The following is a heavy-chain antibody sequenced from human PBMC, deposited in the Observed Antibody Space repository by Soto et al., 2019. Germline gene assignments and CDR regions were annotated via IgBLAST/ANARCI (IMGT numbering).Heavy chain of an antibody. V-gene: IGHV3-30*18. CDR2: ISYDGSNK. CDR1: GFTFSSYG. J-gene: IGHJ6*03. Sequence: GGSLRLSCAASGFTFSSYGMHWVRQAPGKGLEWVAVISYDGSNKYYADSVKGRFTISRDNSKNTLYLQMNSLRAEDTAVYYCAKDLMRSGYSNYYYYYYMDVWGKGTTVTVSS. D-gene: IGHD3-3*01. CDR3: AKDLMRSGYSNYYYYYYMDV.